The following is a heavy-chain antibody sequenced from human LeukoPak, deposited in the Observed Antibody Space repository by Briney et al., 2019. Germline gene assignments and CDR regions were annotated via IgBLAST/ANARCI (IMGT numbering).Heavy chain of an antibody. CDR1: GYSFTTFG. J-gene: IGHJ6*03. CDR3: AREGNTYVQGLHYYYYYMDV. D-gene: IGHD5-18*01. Sequence: ASVKVSCKASGYSFTTFGLNWVRQAPGQGLEWMGWINPNTGNPTYAQGLSGRFVFSLDTSVSTAYLQISSLKAEDSAVYYCAREGNTYVQGLHYYYYYMDVWGEGTTVTVSS. CDR2: INPNTGNP. V-gene: IGHV7-4-1*02.